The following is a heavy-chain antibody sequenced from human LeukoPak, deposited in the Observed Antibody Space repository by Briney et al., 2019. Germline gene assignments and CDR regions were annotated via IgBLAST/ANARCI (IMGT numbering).Heavy chain of an antibody. CDR1: GYTFTSYN. CDR2: MNPNSGNT. J-gene: IGHJ4*02. Sequence: ASVKVSCKAFGYTFTSYNINWVRQATGQGLEWMGWMNPNSGNTGYAQKFQGRDTITRNTSISTAYMELSSLRSEDTAVYYCARGTYYGSGSYDYWGQGTLVTVSS. V-gene: IGHV1-8*03. CDR3: ARGTYYGSGSYDY. D-gene: IGHD3-10*01.